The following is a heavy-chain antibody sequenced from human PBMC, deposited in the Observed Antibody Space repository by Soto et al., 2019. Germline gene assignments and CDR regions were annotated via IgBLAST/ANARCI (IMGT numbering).Heavy chain of an antibody. CDR2: ISSSSSYI. V-gene: IGHV3-21*01. J-gene: IGHJ4*02. CDR1: GFTFSSYS. Sequence: EVQLVESGGGLVKPGGSLRLSCAASGFTFSSYSMNWVRQAPGKGLEWVSSISSSSSYIYYADSVKGRFTISRDNAKNSLYLQMNSLRAEDTAVYYCARAEVRGVIIGMGDYWGQGTLVTVSS. CDR3: ARAEVRGVIIGMGDY. D-gene: IGHD3-10*01.